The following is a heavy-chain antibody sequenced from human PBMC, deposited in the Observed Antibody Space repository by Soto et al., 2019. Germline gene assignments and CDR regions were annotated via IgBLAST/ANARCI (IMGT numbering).Heavy chain of an antibody. CDR2: ISSSSTYI. J-gene: IGHJ5*02. CDR3: AKDHGDSADYVGVDP. D-gene: IGHD4-17*01. Sequence: GGSLRLSCAASGFTFSRYSMNWVRQAPGKGLEWLSSISSSSTYIYYADSVKGRFTISRDNAKNSLYLQMNSLRAEDTAVYYCAKDHGDSADYVGVDPSGQGTLVTVSS. CDR1: GFTFSRYS. V-gene: IGHV3-21*01.